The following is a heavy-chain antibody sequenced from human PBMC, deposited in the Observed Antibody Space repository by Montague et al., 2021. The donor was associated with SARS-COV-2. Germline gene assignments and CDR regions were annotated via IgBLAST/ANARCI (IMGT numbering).Heavy chain of an antibody. CDR2: IYTGGYV. CDR1: GDSISRYY. CDR3: ARAIWHLDV. J-gene: IGHJ2*01. V-gene: IGHV4-4*07. Sequence: SETLSPTCSVSGDSISRYYWCWIRQSDGKGLEWIGRIYTGGYVNYNPALQSRVSMSVETAKSQVSLNVTSVTAADTAVYYCARAIWHLDVWGRGILVTVSS.